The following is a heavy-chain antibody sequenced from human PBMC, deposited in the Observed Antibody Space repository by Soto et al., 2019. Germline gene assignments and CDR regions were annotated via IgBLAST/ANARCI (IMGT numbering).Heavy chain of an antibody. Sequence: LGGSLRLSCAASGFTFSSYAMSWVRQAPGKGLEWVSAISGSGGSTYYADSVKGRFTISRDNSKNTLYLQMNSLRAEDTAVYYCARILGQQQLTSPPGPHYLSMGYYYGMDVWGQGTTVTVSS. V-gene: IGHV3-23*01. CDR3: ARILGQQQLTSPPGPHYLSMGYYYGMDV. CDR1: GFTFSSYA. D-gene: IGHD6-13*01. J-gene: IGHJ6*02. CDR2: ISGSGGST.